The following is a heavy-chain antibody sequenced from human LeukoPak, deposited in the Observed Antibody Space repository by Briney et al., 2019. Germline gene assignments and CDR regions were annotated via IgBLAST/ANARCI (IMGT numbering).Heavy chain of an antibody. CDR2: IGSSGDDST. Sequence: ASETLSLTCTVSGGSIGSNYWTWIRQPPGKGLEWVSTIGSSGDDSTYYAASVKGRFTISRDNSKNTLYLQMNSLRADDTVVYFCADPPNSGFWGQGTLVTVSS. D-gene: IGHD3-10*01. V-gene: IGHV3-53*03. CDR3: ADPPNSGF. CDR1: GGSIGSNY. J-gene: IGHJ4*02.